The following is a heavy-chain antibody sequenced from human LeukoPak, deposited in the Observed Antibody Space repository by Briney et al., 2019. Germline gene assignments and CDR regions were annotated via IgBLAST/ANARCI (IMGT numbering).Heavy chain of an antibody. CDR3: ASGPPTTGRSSSENTGPYYYYYYMDV. Sequence: SVKVSCKGSGGTFSSYAISWVRQAPGQGLEWMGGIIPSFGRANNDQKVQGRVRFTAAGSTTKDYMELRSMRLRDAAVYSCASGPPTTGRSSSENTGPYYYYYYMDVWGKGTTVTVSS. CDR1: GGTFSSYA. CDR2: IIPSFGRA. D-gene: IGHD6-13*01. V-gene: IGHV1-69*13. J-gene: IGHJ6*03.